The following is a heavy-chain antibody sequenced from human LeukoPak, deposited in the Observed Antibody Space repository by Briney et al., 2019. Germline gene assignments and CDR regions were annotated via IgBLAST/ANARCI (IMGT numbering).Heavy chain of an antibody. CDR2: INPNSGGT. CDR3: ARDRGRRYFDWLLPYYYMDV. Sequence: ASVKVSCKASGYTFTGYYMHWVRQAPGQGLEWMGWINPNSGGTNYAQKFQGRVTMTRNTSISTAYMELSSLRSEDTAVYYCARDRGRRYFDWLLPYYYMDVWGKGTTVTVSS. CDR1: GYTFTGYY. J-gene: IGHJ6*03. V-gene: IGHV1-2*02. D-gene: IGHD3-9*01.